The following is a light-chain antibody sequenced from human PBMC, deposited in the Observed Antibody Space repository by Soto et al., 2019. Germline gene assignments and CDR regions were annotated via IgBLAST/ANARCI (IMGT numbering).Light chain of an antibody. CDR1: SSDVGGYNY. V-gene: IGLV2-14*01. J-gene: IGLJ1*01. CDR3: SSYTSSSTLLYV. Sequence: QSALTQPASVSGSPGQSITISCTGNSSDVGGYNYVSWYQQHPGKAAKLMIYDVSNRPSGVSNRFSGSKSGNTASLTISGLQAEDEADYYCSSYTSSSTLLYVFGTGTKVTVL. CDR2: DVS.